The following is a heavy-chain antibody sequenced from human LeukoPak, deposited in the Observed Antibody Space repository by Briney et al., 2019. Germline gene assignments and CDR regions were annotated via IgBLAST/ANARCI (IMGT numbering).Heavy chain of an antibody. Sequence: GGSLRLSCAASGFTFSSYWMSWVRQAPGKGLEWLANIKQDGSEKYYVDSVEGRFTISRDNAKNSLYLQMNSLRAEDTAVYYCARGRWAITMVRGVAFDYWGQGTLVTVSS. CDR1: GFTFSSYW. V-gene: IGHV3-7*01. D-gene: IGHD3-10*01. J-gene: IGHJ4*02. CDR2: IKQDGSEK. CDR3: ARGRWAITMVRGVAFDY.